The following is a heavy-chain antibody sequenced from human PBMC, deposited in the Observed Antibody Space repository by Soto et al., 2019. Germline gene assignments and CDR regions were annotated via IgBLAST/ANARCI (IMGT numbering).Heavy chain of an antibody. J-gene: IGHJ6*02. CDR2: ISYDGSNK. Sequence: GGSLRLSWAASGFTFSSFAMHWVRQAPGKGLEWVALISYDGSNKYYADSVKGRFTISRDNSKNTLYMQMSSLRPEDSAVYFCARGPAIFCVANLYYYCMAVRGQGNTVTAP. V-gene: IGHV3-30-3*01. CDR1: GFTFSSFA. CDR3: ARGPAIFCVANLYYYCMAV. D-gene: IGHD2-21*02.